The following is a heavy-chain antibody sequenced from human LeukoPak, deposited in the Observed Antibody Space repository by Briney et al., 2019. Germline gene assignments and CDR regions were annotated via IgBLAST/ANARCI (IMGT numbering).Heavy chain of an antibody. Sequence: PGGSLRLSCAASGFTFSSYWMHWVRQAPGKGLEWVSSITSSGGRTYYADSVKGRFTISRDNSKNTLYLQLNSLRADDTAVYYCAKDRVVVITTPFDSWGQGTLVTVSS. CDR3: AKDRVVVITTPFDS. CDR1: GFTFSSYW. V-gene: IGHV3-23*01. J-gene: IGHJ4*02. D-gene: IGHD3-22*01. CDR2: ITSSGGRT.